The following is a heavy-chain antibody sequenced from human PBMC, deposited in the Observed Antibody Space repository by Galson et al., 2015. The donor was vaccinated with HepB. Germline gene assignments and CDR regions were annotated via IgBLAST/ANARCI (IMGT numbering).Heavy chain of an antibody. Sequence: CAISGDSVSSNSAAWNWIRQSPSGGLEWLGRTYYRSKWYNDYAVSVKSRITINPDTSKNQFSLQLNSVTPEDTAVYYCARDTGTSLGWFDPWGQGTLVTVSS. J-gene: IGHJ5*02. V-gene: IGHV6-1*01. D-gene: IGHD1-1*01. CDR2: TYYRSKWYN. CDR1: GDSVSSNSAA. CDR3: ARDTGTSLGWFDP.